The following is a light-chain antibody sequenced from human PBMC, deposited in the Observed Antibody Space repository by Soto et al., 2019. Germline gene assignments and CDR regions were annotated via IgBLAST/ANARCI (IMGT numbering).Light chain of an antibody. V-gene: IGKV3-20*01. J-gene: IGKJ5*01. Sequence: EIVLTQSPGTLSLSPGERATLSCRASQSVSSSYLAWYQQKPGQAPRLLIYGASSRATGIPDRFSGSGSGTDFTLTISRLEPEAFAVYYCQQYGSPITFGQGTRLEMK. CDR1: QSVSSSY. CDR2: GAS. CDR3: QQYGSPIT.